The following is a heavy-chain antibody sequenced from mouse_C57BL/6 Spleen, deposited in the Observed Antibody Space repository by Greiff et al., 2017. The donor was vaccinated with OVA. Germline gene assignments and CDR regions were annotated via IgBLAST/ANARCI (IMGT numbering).Heavy chain of an antibody. CDR2: ISDGGSYT. CDR3: ARVYYYGSSPRYFDV. J-gene: IGHJ1*03. D-gene: IGHD1-1*01. Sequence: EVKLVESGGGLVKPGGSLKLSCAASGFTFSSYAMSWVRQTPEKRLEWVATISDGGSYTYYPDNVKGRFTISRENAKNNLYLQMSHLKSEDTAMYYCARVYYYGSSPRYFDVWGTGTTVTVSS. CDR1: GFTFSSYA. V-gene: IGHV5-4*03.